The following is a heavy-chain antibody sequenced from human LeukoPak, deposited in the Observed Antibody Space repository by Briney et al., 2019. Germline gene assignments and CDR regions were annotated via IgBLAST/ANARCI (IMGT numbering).Heavy chain of an antibody. CDR2: IYYSGGT. V-gene: IGHV4-59*01. CDR1: GGSINYYY. J-gene: IGHJ4*02. CDR3: ARDCSGGSCYSRHFDY. Sequence: SETLSLTCTVSGGSINYYYWMWIRQPPGKGLEWIGYIYYSGGTHYNPSLKSRVTMLVDTSKNQFSLKLTAVTAADTAVYYCARDCSGGSCYSRHFDYWGQGTLVTVSS. D-gene: IGHD2-15*01.